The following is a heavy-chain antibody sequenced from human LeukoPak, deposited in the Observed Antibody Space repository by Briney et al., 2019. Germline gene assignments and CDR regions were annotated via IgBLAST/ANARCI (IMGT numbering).Heavy chain of an antibody. Sequence: GGSLRLSCAASGFTFSSYSMNWVRQAPGKGLEWVSSISSSSSYIYYADSVKGRFTISRDNAKNSLYLQMNSLRAEDTAVYYCARRGHDYGGNSDRDWGQGTLVTVSS. J-gene: IGHJ4*02. V-gene: IGHV3-21*01. D-gene: IGHD4-23*01. CDR1: GFTFSSYS. CDR2: ISSSSSYI. CDR3: ARRGHDYGGNSDRD.